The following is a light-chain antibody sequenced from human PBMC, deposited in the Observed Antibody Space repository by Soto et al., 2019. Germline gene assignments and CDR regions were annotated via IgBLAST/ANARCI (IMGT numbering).Light chain of an antibody. J-gene: IGKJ2*01. V-gene: IGKV3-15*01. CDR3: QQYNNWYT. CDR2: GAS. Sequence: EIVMTQSPATLSVSPGERAALSCWASQSVSTNLAWFQQKPGQAPRLLIHGASTRATGVPARFSGSGSGTEFTLTISSLQSEDFAVYYCQQYNNWYTFGQGTRLEIK. CDR1: QSVSTN.